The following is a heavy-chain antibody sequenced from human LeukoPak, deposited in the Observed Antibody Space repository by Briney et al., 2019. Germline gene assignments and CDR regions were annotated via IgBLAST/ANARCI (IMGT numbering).Heavy chain of an antibody. D-gene: IGHD6-19*01. Sequence: PSETLSLTCTVSGGSISTYYWSWIRQPAGKGLEWIGRIHTSGNTDYSPPLKSRVTMSVDTSKNQFSLKLSSVTAADTAIYYCAREGGQWPAYYYYMDVWGKGTTVTVSS. CDR2: IHTSGNT. J-gene: IGHJ6*03. CDR1: GGSISTYY. CDR3: AREGGQWPAYYYYMDV. V-gene: IGHV4-4*07.